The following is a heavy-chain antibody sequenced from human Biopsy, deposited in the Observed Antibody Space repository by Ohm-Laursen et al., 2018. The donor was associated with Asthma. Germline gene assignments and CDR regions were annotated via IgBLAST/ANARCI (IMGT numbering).Heavy chain of an antibody. CDR3: AKDFRGIAVAGDRGFDY. CDR2: VSSDGHNK. CDR1: GFVFSQCG. Sequence: TLSLTCAASGFVFSQCGMHWVRQGPGKGLEWVALVSSDGHNKYYEDSVKGRFTISRDNSKSTLFLQVDSLSAEDTAVYYCAKDFRGIAVAGDRGFDYWGQGTLVTVSS. D-gene: IGHD6-19*01. V-gene: IGHV3-30*18. J-gene: IGHJ4*02.